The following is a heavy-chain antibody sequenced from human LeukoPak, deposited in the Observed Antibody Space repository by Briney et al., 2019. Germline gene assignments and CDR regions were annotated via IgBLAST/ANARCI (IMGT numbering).Heavy chain of an antibody. Sequence: GGSLRLSCAASGFTFSSYAMSWVRQAPGKGLEWGSAISGSGGSTYYAGSVKGRFTISRDNSKNTLYLQMNSLRAEDTAVYYCAKTREGIVDLSYYFDYWGQGTLVTVSS. V-gene: IGHV3-23*01. CDR3: AKTREGIVDLSYYFDY. D-gene: IGHD3-16*02. J-gene: IGHJ4*02. CDR2: ISGSGGST. CDR1: GFTFSSYA.